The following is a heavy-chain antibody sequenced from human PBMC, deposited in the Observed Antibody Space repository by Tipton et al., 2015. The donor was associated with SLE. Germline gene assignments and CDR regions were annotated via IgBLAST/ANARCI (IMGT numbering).Heavy chain of an antibody. V-gene: IGHV4-38-2*02. D-gene: IGHD6-19*01. Sequence: TLSLTCTVSGGSISSHYWGWIRQPPGKGLEWIGSIYHSGSTYYNPSLKSRVTISVDTSKNQFSLKLSSVTAADTAVYYCARDPSSIAVAATYWGQGTLVTVSS. CDR1: GGSISSHY. J-gene: IGHJ4*02. CDR3: ARDPSSIAVAATY. CDR2: IYHSGST.